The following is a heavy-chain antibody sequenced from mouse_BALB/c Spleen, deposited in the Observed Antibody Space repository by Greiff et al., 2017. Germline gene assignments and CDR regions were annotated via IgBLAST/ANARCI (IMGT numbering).Heavy chain of an antibody. Sequence: DVQLVESGGGLVKPGGSLKLSCAASGFTFSSYTMSWVRQTPEKRLEWVATISSGGSYTYYPDSVKGRFTISRDNAKNTLYLQMSSLKSEDTAMYYCTRDPYGYDPLFDYWGQGTTLTVSS. J-gene: IGHJ2*01. CDR1: GFTFSSYT. CDR2: ISSGGSYT. CDR3: TRDPYGYDPLFDY. V-gene: IGHV5-6-4*01. D-gene: IGHD2-2*01.